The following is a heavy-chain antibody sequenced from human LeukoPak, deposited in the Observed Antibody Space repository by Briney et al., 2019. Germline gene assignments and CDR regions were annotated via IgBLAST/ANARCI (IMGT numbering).Heavy chain of an antibody. J-gene: IGHJ4*02. D-gene: IGHD2-15*01. CDR3: ATLVVVAATWDY. Sequence: SETLSLTCTVSGGSISSYYWGWIRQPPGKGLEWIGSTYYSGSTYYNPSLKSRVTISVDTSKNQFSLKLSSVTAADTAVYYCATLVVVAATWDYWGQGTLVTVSS. CDR1: GGSISSYY. CDR2: TYYSGST. V-gene: IGHV4-39*07.